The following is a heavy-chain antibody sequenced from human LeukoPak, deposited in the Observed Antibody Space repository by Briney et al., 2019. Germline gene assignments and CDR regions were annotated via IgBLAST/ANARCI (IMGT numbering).Heavy chain of an antibody. CDR1: GYTFTGYY. V-gene: IGHV1-2*06. CDR2: INPNSGGT. J-gene: IGHJ4*02. Sequence: ASVKVSCKASGYTFTGYYMHWVRQAPGQGLEWMGRINPNSGGTNYAQKFQGRVTVTRDTSISTAYMELSRLRSDDTAVYYCARWIAARSPSIDWGQGTLVTVSS. CDR3: ARWIAARSPSID. D-gene: IGHD6-6*01.